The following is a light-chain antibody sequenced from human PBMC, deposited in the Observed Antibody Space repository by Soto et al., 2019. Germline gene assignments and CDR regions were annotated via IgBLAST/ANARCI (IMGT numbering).Light chain of an antibody. V-gene: IGKV1-39*01. CDR3: QRYNDK. CDR2: AAS. CDR1: QSISSY. Sequence: DIQMTQSPSSLSASVGDRVTITCRASQSISSYLNWYQQKPGKAPKLLIYAASSLQSGVPSRFSGSGSGTEFTLTISSLQPDDSATYFCQRYNDKFGQGTKVDIK. J-gene: IGKJ1*01.